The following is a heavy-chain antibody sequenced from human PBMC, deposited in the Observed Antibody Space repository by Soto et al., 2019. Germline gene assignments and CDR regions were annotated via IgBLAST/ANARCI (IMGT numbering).Heavy chain of an antibody. J-gene: IGHJ4*02. CDR3: ARSPPPYYCDSSGPVDY. Sequence: QVQLVQSGAEVKKPGASVKVSCKASGYSFTSYAMHWVCQAPGQRLEWMGWINVGNGNTIYSQKFQGRVTITRDTSASKAYMERSSLRSEDTAVYYCARSPPPYYCDSSGPVDYWGQGTLVTVSS. V-gene: IGHV1-3*01. D-gene: IGHD3-22*01. CDR1: GYSFTSYA. CDR2: INVGNGNT.